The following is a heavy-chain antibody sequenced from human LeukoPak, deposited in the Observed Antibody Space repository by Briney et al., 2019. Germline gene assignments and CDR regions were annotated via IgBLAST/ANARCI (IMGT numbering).Heavy chain of an antibody. J-gene: IGHJ4*02. CDR3: ARDLVRPSCATDRCYTLAF. CDR2: ISPYNGDG. D-gene: IGHD2-15*01. V-gene: IGHV1-18*01. CDR1: GYSFANYG. Sequence: ASVKASCKTFGYSFANYGISWVRQSPGQGLGGMAWISPYNGDGIAAQRFQGRLSMTTDPSTRTAYMELRSLRSDDTAVYYCARDLVRPSCATDRCYTLAFWGQGTQITVSS.